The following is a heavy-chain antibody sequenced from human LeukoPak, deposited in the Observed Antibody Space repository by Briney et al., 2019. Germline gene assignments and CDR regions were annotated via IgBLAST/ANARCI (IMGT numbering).Heavy chain of an antibody. J-gene: IGHJ6*03. D-gene: IGHD1-26*01. V-gene: IGHV3-9*03. CDR2: ISWNSYDI. CDR1: GIPFCEYA. Sequence: SLRLSFAASGIPFCEYAMPWVLATPGEGLGWVSGISWNSYDIGYADSVTGRFTISRDNAKNSLYLQMNSLRAEDMALYYYAKGVGTSYHYHMDVWGKGTTVIVSS. CDR3: AKGVGTSYHYHMDV.